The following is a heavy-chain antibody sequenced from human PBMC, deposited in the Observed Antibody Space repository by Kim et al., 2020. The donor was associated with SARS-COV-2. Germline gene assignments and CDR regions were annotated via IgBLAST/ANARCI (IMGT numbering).Heavy chain of an antibody. J-gene: IGHJ5*01. CDR2: TYYRSKWNN. Sequence: SQTLSLTCAISGDSVSSKSAAWNWIRQSPSRGLEWLGRTYYRSKWNNDYAVSVKSRITISPDTSKNHFSLQLNSVTPEDTAVYYCARGSPWCSGDTCYSRWFNSWGQGTLVTVSS. V-gene: IGHV6-1*01. D-gene: IGHD2-15*01. CDR1: GDSVSSKSAA. CDR3: ARGSPWCSGDTCYSRWFNS.